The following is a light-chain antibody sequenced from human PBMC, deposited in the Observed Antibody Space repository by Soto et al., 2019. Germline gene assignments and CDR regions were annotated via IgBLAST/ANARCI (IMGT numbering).Light chain of an antibody. J-gene: IGKJ2*01. CDR2: DAS. Sequence: EIVLTQSPATLSLSPGERATLSCRASQSVSSYLAWYQQKPGQAPMLLISDASNRDTGIPARFSGSGSLTDFTLTISSLEPEDFAVYDCQQRSNWPPYTFGQGTKLEL. CDR1: QSVSSY. CDR3: QQRSNWPPYT. V-gene: IGKV3-11*01.